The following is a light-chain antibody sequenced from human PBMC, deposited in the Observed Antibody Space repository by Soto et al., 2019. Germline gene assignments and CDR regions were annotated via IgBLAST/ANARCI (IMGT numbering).Light chain of an antibody. V-gene: IGLV2-14*01. CDR2: DVT. Sequence: QSALTQPASVSGSPGQSITISCTGTSSDVGGYNSVSWYRQDPGKAPKLIIYDVTYRPSGVSNRFSGSKSGNTASLTISGLQSEDEADYPCSSFTSSITYVFGTGTKGTVL. CDR1: SSDVGGYNS. CDR3: SSFTSSITYV. J-gene: IGLJ1*01.